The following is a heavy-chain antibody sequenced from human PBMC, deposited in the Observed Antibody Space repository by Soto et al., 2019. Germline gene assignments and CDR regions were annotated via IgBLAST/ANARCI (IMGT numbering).Heavy chain of an antibody. CDR1: GGSISSYY. CDR2: IYYSGST. CDR3: VRTGYRMVYYMDV. J-gene: IGHJ6*03. Sequence: LSLTCTVSGGSISSYYWSWIRQPPGKGLEWIAYIYYSGSTNYNPSLKSRVTISVDASKNQFSLKLTSVTAADTAVYYCVRTGYRMVYYMDVWGKGTTVTVLL. D-gene: IGHD2-2*02. V-gene: IGHV4-59*01.